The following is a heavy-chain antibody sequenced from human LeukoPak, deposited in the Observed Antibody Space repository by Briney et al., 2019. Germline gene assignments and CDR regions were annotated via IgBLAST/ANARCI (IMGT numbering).Heavy chain of an antibody. Sequence: SGPTLVKPTQTLTLTCTFSGFPLSTSGVGVGWIRQPPGKALEWLALIYWNDDKRYSPSLKSRLTITKDTSKNQVVLTMTNMDPVDTATYYCAHVRWLQLPFDYWGQGTLVTVSS. V-gene: IGHV2-5*01. CDR2: IYWNDDK. CDR3: AHVRWLQLPFDY. J-gene: IGHJ4*02. D-gene: IGHD5-24*01. CDR1: GFPLSTSGVG.